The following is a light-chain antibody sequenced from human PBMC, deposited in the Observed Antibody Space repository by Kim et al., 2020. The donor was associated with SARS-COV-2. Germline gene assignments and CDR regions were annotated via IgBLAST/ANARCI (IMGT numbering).Light chain of an antibody. CDR1: KLGNKY. CDR3: QAWDSNTLWV. Sequence: SYELTQPPSVSVSPGQTASITCSGDKLGNKYACWYQQKPGQSPVLLIYQDTKRPSGILERFSGSNSGNTATLTISGTQAVDEADYYCQAWDSNTLWVFGGGTQLTVL. J-gene: IGLJ3*02. CDR2: QDT. V-gene: IGLV3-1*01.